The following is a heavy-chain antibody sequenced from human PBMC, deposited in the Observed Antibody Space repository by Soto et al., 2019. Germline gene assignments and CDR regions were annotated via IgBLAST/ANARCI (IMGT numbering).Heavy chain of an antibody. J-gene: IGHJ5*02. CDR1: CGSISSSAYY. D-gene: IGHD5-12*01. CDR2: IYSSVHT. V-gene: IGHV4-39*01. Sequence: QLQLQESGPGLVKPSETLSLTCSVSCGSISSSAYYWGWIRQPPRKGLEWIASIYSSVHTYSNQSLRSRVIISMDTSKNQYSLNVNDVTAADTALYYCARNVPESREYNGYDFVRARFDPWGQGARVTVSS. CDR3: ARNVPESREYNGYDFVRARFDP.